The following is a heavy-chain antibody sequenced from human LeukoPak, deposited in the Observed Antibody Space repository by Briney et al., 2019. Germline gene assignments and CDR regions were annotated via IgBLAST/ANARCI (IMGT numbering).Heavy chain of an antibody. J-gene: IGHJ4*02. CDR1: GFTLSSYA. D-gene: IGHD2-15*01. V-gene: IGHV3-23*01. CDR2: ISGSGGST. CDR3: AKVRVGTAHFDY. Sequence: PGGSLRLSCAASGFTLSSYAMSWVRQAPGKGLEWVSAISGSGGSTYYADSVKGRFTISRDNSKNTLYLQMNSLRPEDTAVYYCAKVRVGTAHFDYWGQGTLVTVSS.